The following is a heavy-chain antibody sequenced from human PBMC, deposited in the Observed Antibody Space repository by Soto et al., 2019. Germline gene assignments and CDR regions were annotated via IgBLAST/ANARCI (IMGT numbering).Heavy chain of an antibody. CDR1: GFTFSSYS. Sequence: GGSLRLSCAASGFTFSSYSMNWVRQAPGKGLEWVSSISSSSSYIYYADSVKGRFTISRDNAKNSLYLQMNSLRAEDTAVYYCARDAAGSGYYVDYYYYYYMDVWGKGTTVTVSS. J-gene: IGHJ6*03. V-gene: IGHV3-21*01. D-gene: IGHD3-3*01. CDR2: ISSSSSYI. CDR3: ARDAAGSGYYVDYYYYYYMDV.